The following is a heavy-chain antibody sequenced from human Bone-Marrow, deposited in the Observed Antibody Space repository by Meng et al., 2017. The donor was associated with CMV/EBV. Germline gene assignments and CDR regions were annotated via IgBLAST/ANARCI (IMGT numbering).Heavy chain of an antibody. D-gene: IGHD2-2*01. CDR1: GYTFTNFA. CDR2: ISAYNGNT. J-gene: IGHJ6*02. Sequence: ASVKVSCKASGYTFTNFAFNWVRQAPGQGLEWMGWISAYNGNTNYAQNLQGRVTMTTVTSTSTAYMELRSLRSDDTAVYYCAREGCSSTSCRQHPPQYYYYYYGMDVWGQGTTVTVSS. V-gene: IGHV1-18*01. CDR3: AREGCSSTSCRQHPPQYYYYYYGMDV.